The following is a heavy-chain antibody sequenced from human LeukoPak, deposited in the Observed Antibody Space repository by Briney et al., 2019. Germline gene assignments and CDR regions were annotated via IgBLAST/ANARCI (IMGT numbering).Heavy chain of an antibody. CDR1: VLHLSDYG. V-gene: IGHV3-7*01. CDR2: INEDGSEK. J-gene: IGHJ4*02. D-gene: IGHD1-26*01. CDR3: ARDLVASGSPSPPGF. Sequence: PGGPQTLLCATSVLHLSDYGVSGLRRAPGKALEGVANINEDGSEKYYVDSLKGRFTISRDNAKNSLYLQMNSLRVEDTAVYYCARDLVASGSPSPPGFWGQGTLVTVSS.